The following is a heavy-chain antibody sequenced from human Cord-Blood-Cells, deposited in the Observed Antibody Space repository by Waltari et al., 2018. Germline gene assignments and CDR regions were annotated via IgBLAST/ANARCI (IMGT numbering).Heavy chain of an antibody. CDR3: AIGIWWELYY. V-gene: IGHV1-18*01. J-gene: IGHJ4*01. Sequence: QVQLVQSGAEVKKPGASVKVSCKASGYTFTSYGISWVRQAPGQGLEWIGWLSLHNGKPNYARKLQGRGTMTTYTPTSRAYVELRSLSSDASAVYYCAIGIWWELYYWGHGTMVTVSS. D-gene: IGHD2-15*01. CDR2: LSLHNGKP. CDR1: GYTFTSYG.